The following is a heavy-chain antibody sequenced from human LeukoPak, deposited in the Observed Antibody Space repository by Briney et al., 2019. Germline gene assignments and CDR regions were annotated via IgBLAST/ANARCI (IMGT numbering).Heavy chain of an antibody. CDR2: IWYDGSNK. V-gene: IGHV3-33*06. Sequence: GGSLRLSCAASGFTFSSYGMHWVRQAPGKGLEWVAVIWYDGSNKYYADSVKGRFTISRDNSKNTLYLQMNSLRAEDTAVYYCAKNVDFWSGPIGYWGQGTLVTVSS. CDR1: GFTFSSYG. CDR3: AKNVDFWSGPIGY. D-gene: IGHD3-3*01. J-gene: IGHJ4*02.